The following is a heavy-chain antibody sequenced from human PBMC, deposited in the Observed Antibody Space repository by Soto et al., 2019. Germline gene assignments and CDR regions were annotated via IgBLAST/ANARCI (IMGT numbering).Heavy chain of an antibody. CDR1: GGTLSSSA. CDR3: ARPYHSSGYTLQQ. CDR2: IIPIFGTA. D-gene: IGHD3-22*01. Sequence: ASVKVSCKASGGTLSSSAISWVRQAPGQGLEWMGGIIPIFGTANYAQKFQGRVTITADESTSMVYMELSSLRSEDTAIYYCARPYHSSGYTLQQWGQGTLVTV. V-gene: IGHV1-69*13. J-gene: IGHJ1*01.